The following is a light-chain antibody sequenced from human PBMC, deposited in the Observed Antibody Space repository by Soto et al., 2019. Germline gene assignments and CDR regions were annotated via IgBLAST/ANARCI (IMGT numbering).Light chain of an antibody. Sequence: QSALTQPASVSGSPGQSITISCTGSSSDIGSYNLVSWYQQRPGKAPKLLIFEGSKRPSGVPDRFSGSKSGNTASLTISGLQTDDEADYYCCSYAGSYTHVFGTGTKLTVL. CDR3: CSYAGSYTHV. CDR2: EGS. J-gene: IGLJ1*01. V-gene: IGLV2-14*02. CDR1: SSDIGSYNL.